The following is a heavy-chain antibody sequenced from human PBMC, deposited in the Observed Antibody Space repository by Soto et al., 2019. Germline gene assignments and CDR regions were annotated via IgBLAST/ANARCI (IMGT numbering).Heavy chain of an antibody. D-gene: IGHD2-2*01. J-gene: IGHJ6*02. Sequence: PGGSLRLSGAASGFSFSNFAMYWGRQAPGKGLEWVTVISYDGSHKYYADSVKGRFTISRDNSKNTLYLQMHNLRAEDSAVYFCARDSSYQRAMDVCGHGTTVTVSS. CDR3: ARDSSYQRAMDV. CDR2: ISYDGSHK. CDR1: GFSFSNFA. V-gene: IGHV3-30-3*01.